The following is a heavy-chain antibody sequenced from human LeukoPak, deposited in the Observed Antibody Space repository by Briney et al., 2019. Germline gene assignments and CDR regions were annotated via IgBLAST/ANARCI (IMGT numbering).Heavy chain of an antibody. D-gene: IGHD3-22*01. CDR1: GGSISTDNW. J-gene: IGHJ4*02. CDR3: ATRNYYDSTGYYNY. Sequence: SGTLSLTCAVSGGSISTDNWWTWVRQPPGKGLEWIGEVYHRGSTNYNPSLKSRVTISVDRSKNQFSLKLTSVTAADTALYYCATRNYYDSTGYYNYWGQGTLVTVSS. CDR2: VYHRGST. V-gene: IGHV4-4*02.